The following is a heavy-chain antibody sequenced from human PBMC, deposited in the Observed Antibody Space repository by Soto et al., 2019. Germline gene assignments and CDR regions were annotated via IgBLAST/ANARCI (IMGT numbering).Heavy chain of an antibody. CDR3: ARVVIAGNYVWGSYRRNYYGMDV. V-gene: IGHV4-31*03. J-gene: IGHJ6*02. CDR2: IYYSGST. Sequence: SETLSLTCTVSGGSISSGGYYWSWIRQHSGKGLEWIGYIYYSGSTYYNPSPKSRVTISVDTSKNQFSLKLSSVTAADTAVYYCARVVIAGNYVWGSYRRNYYGMDVWGQGTTVTVSS. D-gene: IGHD3-16*02. CDR1: GGSISSGGYY.